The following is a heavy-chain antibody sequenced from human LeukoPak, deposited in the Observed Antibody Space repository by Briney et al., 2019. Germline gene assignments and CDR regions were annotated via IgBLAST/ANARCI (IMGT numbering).Heavy chain of an antibody. CDR1: GFTFGTYA. D-gene: IGHD3-10*01. Sequence: GGSLRLSCAASGFTFGTYAMTWVRQAPGMGLEWVSTILNNGVSTYHADSVKGRFTISRDNSRNTLHLQMNSLRAEDTAVYYCAKSASGLVSFDYWGQGTLVTVSS. CDR3: AKSASGLVSFDY. CDR2: ILNNGVST. J-gene: IGHJ4*02. V-gene: IGHV3-23*01.